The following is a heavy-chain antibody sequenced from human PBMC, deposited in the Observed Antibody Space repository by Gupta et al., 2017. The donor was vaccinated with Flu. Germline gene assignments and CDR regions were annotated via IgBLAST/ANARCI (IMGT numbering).Heavy chain of an antibody. V-gene: IGHV3-21*01. CDR3: VRDARDGYLDY. D-gene: IGHD3-22*01. CDR1: GFTFYHYS. CDR2: ISFSSSHI. Sequence: EVQVVESGGGLVKPGGSLRLSCAASGFTFYHYSMTWVRQAPGKGLEWVSSISFSSSHIHYADSVKGRFTISRDNAKDSVFLQMNSLRVEDTAVYFCVRDARDGYLDYWGQGSLVTVSS. J-gene: IGHJ4*02.